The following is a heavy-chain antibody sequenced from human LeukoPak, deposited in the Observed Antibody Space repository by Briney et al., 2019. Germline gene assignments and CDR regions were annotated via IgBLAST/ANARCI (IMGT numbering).Heavy chain of an antibody. CDR2: IYSGGST. J-gene: IGHJ5*02. CDR1: GFTVSSNY. D-gene: IGHD4-23*01. CDR3: ARAVVTNNWFDP. V-gene: IGHV3-66*02. Sequence: GGSLRFSCAASGFTVSSNYMSWVRQAPGKGLEWVSVIYSGGSTYYADSVKGRFTISRDNSKNTLYLQMNSLRAEDTAVYYCARAVVTNNWFDPWGQGTLVTVSS.